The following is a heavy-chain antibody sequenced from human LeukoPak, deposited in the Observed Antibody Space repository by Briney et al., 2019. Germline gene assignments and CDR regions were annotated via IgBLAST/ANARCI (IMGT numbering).Heavy chain of an antibody. D-gene: IGHD3-10*01. J-gene: IGHJ4*02. CDR2: ISSSSSYI. Sequence: GGSLRLSCAASGFTFSSYSMNWVSQAPGKGLEWVSSISSSSSYICYADSVKGRFTISRDNAKNSLYLQMNSLRAEDTAVYYCARDPVLLWFGAFDYWGQGTLVTVSS. CDR1: GFTFSSYS. V-gene: IGHV3-21*01. CDR3: ARDPVLLWFGAFDY.